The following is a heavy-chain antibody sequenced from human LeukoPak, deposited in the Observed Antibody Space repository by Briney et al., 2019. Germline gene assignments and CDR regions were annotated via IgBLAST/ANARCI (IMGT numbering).Heavy chain of an antibody. CDR2: ISAYNGNT. CDR1: GYTFTSYG. J-gene: IGHJ4*02. D-gene: IGHD2-2*01. Sequence: GASVKVSCKASGYTFTSYGISWVRQAPGQGLEWMGWISAYNGNTNYAQKLQGRVTMTTDTSTSTAYMELNSLRSDDTAVYYCASADLRYCSITNCLSFDYWGQGTLVTVSS. CDR3: ASADLRYCSITNCLSFDY. V-gene: IGHV1-18*01.